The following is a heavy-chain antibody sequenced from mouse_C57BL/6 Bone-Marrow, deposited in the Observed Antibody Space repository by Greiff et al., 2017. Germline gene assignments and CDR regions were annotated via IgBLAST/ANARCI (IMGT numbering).Heavy chain of an antibody. CDR2: IDPSDSYT. CDR3: SSWGWSSY. D-gene: IGHD4-1*01. Sequence: QVQLQQSGAELVKPGASVKLSCKASGYTFTSYWMHWVKQRPGQGLEWIGEIDPSDSYTNYNQKFKGKATLTVDTSSSTAYMQLSSLTSEDSAVYYCSSWGWSSYWGQGTLVTVSA. V-gene: IGHV1-50*01. J-gene: IGHJ3*01. CDR1: GYTFTSYW.